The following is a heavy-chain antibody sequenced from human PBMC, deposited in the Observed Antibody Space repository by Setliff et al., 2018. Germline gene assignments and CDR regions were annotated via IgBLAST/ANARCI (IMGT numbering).Heavy chain of an antibody. CDR2: IHYTGIT. D-gene: IGHD2-2*01. V-gene: IGHV4-39*01. Sequence: SETLSLTCAVSGDSINTPTYHWGWVRQPPGKGLEWIGLIHYTGITYYNPSLKSRVTISEDMSENQISLKLNPVTAADTAVYYCVRTFNGSPADRWGQGTLVTVSS. CDR1: GDSINTPTYH. CDR3: VRTFNGSPADR. J-gene: IGHJ5*02.